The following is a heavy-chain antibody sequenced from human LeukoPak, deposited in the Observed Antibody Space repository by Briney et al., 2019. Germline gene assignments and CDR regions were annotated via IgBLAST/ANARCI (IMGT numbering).Heavy chain of an antibody. J-gene: IGHJ2*01. D-gene: IGHD6-19*01. Sequence: ASVKVSCKASGYTFTSYAMNWVRQAPGQGLEWMGWINTNTGNPTYAQGFTGRFVFSLDTSVSTAYLQISSLKAEDTAVYYCARFIAVAASYWYFDLWGRGTLVTVSS. CDR1: GYTFTSYA. V-gene: IGHV7-4-1*02. CDR3: ARFIAVAASYWYFDL. CDR2: INTNTGNP.